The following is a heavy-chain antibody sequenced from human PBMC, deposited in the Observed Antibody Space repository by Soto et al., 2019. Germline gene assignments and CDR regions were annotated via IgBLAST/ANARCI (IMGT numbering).Heavy chain of an antibody. CDR1: GFTFSSYG. D-gene: IGHD2-2*01. CDR2: ISYDGSNK. J-gene: IGHJ4*02. CDR3: AKDYCSSTSCYFLGLDY. V-gene: IGHV3-30*18. Sequence: WGSLRLSCAASGFTFSSYGMHWVRQAPGKGLEWVAVISYDGSNKYYADSVKGRFTISRDNSKNTLYLQMNSLRAEDTAVYYCAKDYCSSTSCYFLGLDYWGQGTLVTVSS.